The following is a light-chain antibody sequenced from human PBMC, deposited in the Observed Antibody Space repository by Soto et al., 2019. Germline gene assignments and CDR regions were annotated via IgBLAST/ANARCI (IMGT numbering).Light chain of an antibody. CDR1: QSVRSS. V-gene: IGKV3-15*01. CDR2: DAS. CDR3: QQYRHWPLT. J-gene: IGKJ4*01. Sequence: EVVMTQCPATLSVSPGERATLSCRASQSVRSSLAWYQQIPGQAPRLLIYDASTRATGIPATFSGSGSGTDFTLTISSLQSEDFALYYCQQYRHWPLTFGGGTKVDLK.